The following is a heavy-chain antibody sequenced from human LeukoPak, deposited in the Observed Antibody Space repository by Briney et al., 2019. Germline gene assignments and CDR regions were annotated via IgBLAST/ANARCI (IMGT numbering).Heavy chain of an antibody. V-gene: IGHV3-21*01. CDR2: ISSSSSYI. Sequence: GGSLRLSCAASGFTFSTYSMNWVRQAPGKGLEWVSSISSSSSYIYYADSVKGRVTISRDNAKNSLYLQMNSLRAEDTAVYYCARGKSFIERWHQHHAFDIWGQGTMVTVSS. CDR1: GFTFSTYS. J-gene: IGHJ3*02. D-gene: IGHD6-19*01. CDR3: ARGKSFIERWHQHHAFDI.